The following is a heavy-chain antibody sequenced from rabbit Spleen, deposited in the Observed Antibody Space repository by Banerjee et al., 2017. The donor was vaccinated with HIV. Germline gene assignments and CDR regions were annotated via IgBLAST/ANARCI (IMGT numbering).Heavy chain of an antibody. J-gene: IGHJ4*01. CDR1: GFSFSNGYW. V-gene: IGHV1S45*01. Sequence: QEQLVESGGGLVKPEGSLKLSCTASGFSFSNGYWIWWVRQAPGKGLEWVGCIAGGGGATYYASWAKGRFTISETSSTTVTLQLNSLTAADTATYFCARETGYYFSLWGPGTLVTVS. CDR3: ARETGYYFSL. CDR2: IAGGGGAT. D-gene: IGHD4-2*01.